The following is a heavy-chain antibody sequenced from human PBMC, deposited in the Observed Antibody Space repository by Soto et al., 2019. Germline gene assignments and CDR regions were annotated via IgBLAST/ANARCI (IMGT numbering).Heavy chain of an antibody. CDR2: ISSNGGST. D-gene: IGHD3-10*01. CDR3: ARVPLWFGAPGGWFDP. CDR1: GFTVSSNY. Sequence: GGSLRLSCAASGFTVSSNYMSWVRQAPGKGLEYVSAISSNGGSTYYADSVKGRFTISRDNSKNTLYLQMSSLRAEDTAVYYCARVPLWFGAPGGWFDPWGQGTLVTVSS. J-gene: IGHJ5*02. V-gene: IGHV3-64D*08.